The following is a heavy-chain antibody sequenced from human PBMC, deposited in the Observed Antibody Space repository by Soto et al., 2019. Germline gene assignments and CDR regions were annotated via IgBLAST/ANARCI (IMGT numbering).Heavy chain of an antibody. Sequence: SETLSLTCAVSGDAISSSNWWSGVRQPPGKGLDWIGDIFYSGSTYYNPSLKSRVTISVDTSKNQFSLKLSSVTAADTAVYYCAREGGIVGATTVDYWGQGTLVTVSS. CDR1: GDAISSSNW. V-gene: IGHV4-4*02. J-gene: IGHJ4*02. CDR3: AREGGIVGATTVDY. D-gene: IGHD1-26*01. CDR2: IFYSGST.